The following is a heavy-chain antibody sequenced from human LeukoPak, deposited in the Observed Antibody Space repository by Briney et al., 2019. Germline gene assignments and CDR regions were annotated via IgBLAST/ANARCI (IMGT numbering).Heavy chain of an antibody. CDR2: ISAYNGNT. V-gene: IGHV1-18*01. D-gene: IGHD6-13*01. J-gene: IGHJ6*02. Sequence: GASVKVSCKASGYTFTSYGISWVRQAPGQGLEWMGWISAYNGNTNYAQKLQGRVTMTTDTSTSTAYMELRSLRSDDTAVYYCAREIIAAANSPYYYYYYGMDVWGQGTTVTVSS. CDR1: GYTFTSYG. CDR3: AREIIAAANSPYYYYYYGMDV.